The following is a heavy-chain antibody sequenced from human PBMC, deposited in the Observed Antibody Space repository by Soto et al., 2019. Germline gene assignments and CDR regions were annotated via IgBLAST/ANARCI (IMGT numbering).Heavy chain of an antibody. Sequence: QVQMEESGGGVVQPERSLRLSCAASGFTFGDYGMHWVRQAPGKGLEWLASVWYDGSKTYYAESGTGRFTISRDNSNNLLYLQMNGLRVDDTAVYYCAKDAGRPGQLGQQVPDSCGQGTLFTVSS. CDR3: AKDAGRPGQLGQQVPDS. D-gene: IGHD6-6*01. CDR1: GFTFGDYG. V-gene: IGHV3-33*06. CDR2: VWYDGSKT. J-gene: IGHJ1*01.